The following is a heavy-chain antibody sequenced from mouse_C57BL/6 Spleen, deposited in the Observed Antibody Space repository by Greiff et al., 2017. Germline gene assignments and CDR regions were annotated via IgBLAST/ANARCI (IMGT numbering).Heavy chain of an antibody. CDR2: IHPNSGST. J-gene: IGHJ3*01. CDR3: ARDGSGWFAY. Sequence: VQLQQPGAELVKPGASVKLSCKASGYTFTSYWMHWVKQRPGQALEWIGMIHPNSGSTNYNEKFKSKATLTVDKSSSTAYMQLSSLTSEDSAVYYCARDGSGWFAYWGQGTLVTVSA. CDR1: GYTFTSYW. V-gene: IGHV1-64*01. D-gene: IGHD1-1*01.